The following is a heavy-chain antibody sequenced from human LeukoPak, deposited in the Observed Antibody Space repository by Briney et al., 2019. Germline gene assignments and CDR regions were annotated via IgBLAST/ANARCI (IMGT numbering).Heavy chain of an antibody. CDR3: ARGRTPGTYNWFDP. CDR2: MNPNSGNT. CDR1: GYTFASYD. D-gene: IGHD3-10*01. Sequence: GASVKVSCKASGYTFASYDINWVRQATGQGLEWMGWMNPNSGNTGYAQKFQGRVTITKNTSISTAYMELSSLRSEDTAIYYCARGRTPGTYNWFDPWGQGTLVTVSS. J-gene: IGHJ5*02. V-gene: IGHV1-8*01.